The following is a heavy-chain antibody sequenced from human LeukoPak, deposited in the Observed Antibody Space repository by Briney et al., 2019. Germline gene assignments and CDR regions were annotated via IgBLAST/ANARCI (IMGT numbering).Heavy chain of an antibody. CDR1: GYTFTSYY. Sequence: ASVKVSCKASGYTFTSYYMHWVRQAPGQGLEWMGIINPSGGSTSYAQKFQGRVTMTRDTSTSTVYMELSSLRSEDTAVYYCAREGHGPQNYYYYYYMGVWDKGTTVTVSS. CDR2: INPSGGST. D-gene: IGHD2-8*01. CDR3: AREGHGPQNYYYYYYMGV. J-gene: IGHJ6*03. V-gene: IGHV1-46*03.